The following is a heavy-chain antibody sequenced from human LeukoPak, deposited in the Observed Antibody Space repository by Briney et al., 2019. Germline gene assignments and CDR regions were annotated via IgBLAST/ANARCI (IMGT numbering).Heavy chain of an antibody. V-gene: IGHV3-7*01. CDR3: ASKYWELESYYYYYGMDV. D-gene: IGHD1-26*01. Sequence: GGSLRLSCAAPGFSFNEYWMSWVRQAPGKGLEWVANINQDGSETYYVDSVKGRFTISRDNAKNSLYLQMNSLRAEDTAVYYCASKYWELESYYYYYGMDVWGQGTTVTVSS. CDR1: GFSFNEYW. CDR2: INQDGSET. J-gene: IGHJ6*02.